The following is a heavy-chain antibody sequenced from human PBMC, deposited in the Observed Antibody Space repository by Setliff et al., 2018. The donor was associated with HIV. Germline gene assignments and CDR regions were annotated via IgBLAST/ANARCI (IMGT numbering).Heavy chain of an antibody. J-gene: IGHJ4*02. D-gene: IGHD3-10*01. CDR1: GGSFNDYY. CDR2: IDHSGST. Sequence: ASETLSLTCTVYGGSFNDYYWTWIRQPPGKGLEWIGEIDHSGSTKYHASLKSRVTTSIDTSKNQISLKLSSVTAADTAVYYCARGLNYYGSGSYLPLGYWGQGTLVTVSS. CDR3: ARGLNYYGSGSYLPLGY. V-gene: IGHV4-34*01.